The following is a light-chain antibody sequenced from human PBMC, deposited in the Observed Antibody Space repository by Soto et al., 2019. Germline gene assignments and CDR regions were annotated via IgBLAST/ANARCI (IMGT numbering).Light chain of an antibody. Sequence: EIVMTQSPATLSLSPGERAALSCRASQSINSALAWYHQKPCQPPRLLLYGASTRATGIPARFTGSESGSDFTLTISGLQSEDFAVYYCQPGHNWPLTLGQGT. CDR2: GAS. CDR3: QPGHNWPLT. CDR1: QSINSA. V-gene: IGKV3-15*01. J-gene: IGKJ2*01.